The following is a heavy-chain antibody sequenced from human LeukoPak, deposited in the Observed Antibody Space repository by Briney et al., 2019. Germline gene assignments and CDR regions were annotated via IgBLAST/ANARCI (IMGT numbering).Heavy chain of an antibody. J-gene: IGHJ4*02. CDR2: ISWNSGSI. Sequence: GGSLRLSCAASGFTFDDYAMHWVRQAPGKGLEWVSGISWNSGSIGYADSVKGRFTISRDNAKNSLYLQMNSLRAEDTALYYCAKDMHDVRGLDYWGQGTLVTVSS. CDR1: GFTFDDYA. D-gene: IGHD1-1*01. V-gene: IGHV3-9*01. CDR3: AKDMHDVRGLDY.